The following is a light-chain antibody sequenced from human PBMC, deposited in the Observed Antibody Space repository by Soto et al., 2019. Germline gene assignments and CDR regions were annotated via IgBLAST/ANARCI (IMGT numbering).Light chain of an antibody. CDR1: QSISSW. CDR3: QQYNSPLT. J-gene: IGKJ4*01. V-gene: IGKV1-5*01. CDR2: DAS. Sequence: DIQMTQSPSTLSAPVGDRVTITCRASQSISSWLAWYQQKPWKAPKLLIYDASSLESGVPSRFSGSGPGTEFTLTISSLQPDDFATYYCQQYNSPLTFGGGTKVDI.